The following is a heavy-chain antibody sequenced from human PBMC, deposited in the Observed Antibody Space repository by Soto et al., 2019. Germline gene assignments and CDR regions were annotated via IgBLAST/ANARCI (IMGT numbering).Heavy chain of an antibody. V-gene: IGHV4-34*01. D-gene: IGHD1-20*01. CDR2: INQYGTT. CDR3: ARGAHISGVTRCFDP. J-gene: IGHJ5*02. Sequence: QVQLQQWGAGLLKPSETLSLICAVSGESLSDHYWCWICQCQGQGLEWIGDINQYGTTNYNPSLKSRVTISADTSKNQFFLRLASVTAEDTAIYYCARGAHISGVTRCFDPGGQGTLVTVSS. CDR1: GESLSDHY.